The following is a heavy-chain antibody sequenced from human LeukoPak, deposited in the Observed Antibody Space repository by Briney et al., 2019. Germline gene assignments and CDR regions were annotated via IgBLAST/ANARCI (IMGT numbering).Heavy chain of an antibody. J-gene: IGHJ5*02. CDR1: GGSISSYY. D-gene: IGHD6-13*01. Sequence: SETLSLTCTVSGGSISSYYWSWVRQPPGKGLEWVGYIYYSVGTNYNPSLKSGVTISVDTSKNQFSLKLSSVTAGDTAGYYLARSGASSCYPNSWFDPWGQATLVTASS. CDR3: ARSGASSCYPNSWFDP. V-gene: IGHV4-59*01. CDR2: IYYSVGT.